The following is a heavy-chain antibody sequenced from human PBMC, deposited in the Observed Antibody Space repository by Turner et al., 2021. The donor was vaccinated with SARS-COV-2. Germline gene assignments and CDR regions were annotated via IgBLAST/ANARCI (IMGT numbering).Heavy chain of an antibody. J-gene: IGHJ4*02. CDR3: ARDRITVAGNLDH. D-gene: IGHD6-19*01. CDR2: ISSVGNNQ. V-gene: IGHV3-30-3*01. Sequence: QVLLVESGGGVVQPGRSLRLSCAASGFTFSNYAMHWVRQAPGKGLEWVAVISSVGNNQHYAYSVKGRFTVSRDDSKNSLYLQINSLRAEDTGVYYCARDRITVAGNLDHWGQGTLVTVSS. CDR1: GFTFSNYA.